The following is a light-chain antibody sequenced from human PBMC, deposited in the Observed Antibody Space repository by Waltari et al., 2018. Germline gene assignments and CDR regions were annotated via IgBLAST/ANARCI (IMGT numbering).Light chain of an antibody. J-gene: IGLJ2*01. Sequence: SYELTQPPSVSVSSGQPASITCSGDKLGDKYVSWYRQKPGQPPVLVVYQDMKRPSGTPERFSGSNSANTATLTISGTQAVEEADYYCQAWDRNTVIFGGGTKLTVL. CDR1: KLGDKY. CDR3: QAWDRNTVI. CDR2: QDM. V-gene: IGLV3-1*01.